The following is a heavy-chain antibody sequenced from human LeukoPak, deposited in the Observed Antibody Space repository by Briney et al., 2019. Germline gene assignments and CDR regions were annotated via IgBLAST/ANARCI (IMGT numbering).Heavy chain of an antibody. CDR1: GFTFSSYG. D-gene: IGHD6-13*01. V-gene: IGHV3-30*18. Sequence: GGSLRLSCAASGFTFSSYGMHWVRQAPGKGLEWVAVISYDGSNKYYADSVKGRFTISRDNSKNTLYLQMNSLRAEDTAVYYCANGGIHPNIAAARRIDYWGQGTLVTVSS. CDR3: ANGGIHPNIAAARRIDY. CDR2: ISYDGSNK. J-gene: IGHJ4*02.